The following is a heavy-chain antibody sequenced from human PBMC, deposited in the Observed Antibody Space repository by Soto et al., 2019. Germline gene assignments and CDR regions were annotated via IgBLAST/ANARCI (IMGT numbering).Heavy chain of an antibody. CDR1: GGSFSGYY. J-gene: IGHJ6*02. V-gene: IGHV4-34*01. CDR2: INHSGST. Sequence: SETLSLTCAVYGGSFSGYYWSWIRQPPGKGLEWIGEINHSGSTNYNPSLKSRVTISVGTSKNQVSLKLSSVTAADTAVYYCARGGFGVGAAAGTGNYYYGMDVWGQGTTVTVSS. D-gene: IGHD6-13*01. CDR3: ARGGFGVGAAAGTGNYYYGMDV.